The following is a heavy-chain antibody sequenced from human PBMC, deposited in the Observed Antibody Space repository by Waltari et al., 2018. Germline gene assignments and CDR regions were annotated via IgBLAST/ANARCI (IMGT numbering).Heavy chain of an antibody. D-gene: IGHD6-6*01. V-gene: IGHV1-69*13. J-gene: IGHJ6*02. Sequence: QVQLVQSGAEVKKPGSSVKVSCKASGGTFSSYAISWVRQAPGQGLEWMGGIIPILGTANYAQKFQGRVTITADESTSTAYMELSSLRSEDTAVYYCARDWVIELAPPYYYYGMDVWGQGTTVTVSS. CDR2: IIPILGTA. CDR3: ARDWVIELAPPYYYYGMDV. CDR1: GGTFSSYA.